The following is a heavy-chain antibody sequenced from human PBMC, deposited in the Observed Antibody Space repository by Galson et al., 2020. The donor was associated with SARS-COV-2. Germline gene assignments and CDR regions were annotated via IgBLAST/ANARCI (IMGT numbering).Heavy chain of an antibody. D-gene: IGHD3-10*01. CDR2: ISSSSSYI. V-gene: IGHV3-21*01. CDR1: GFTFSSYS. Sequence: GESLKISCAASGFTFSSYSMNWVRQAPGKGLEWVSSISSSSSYIYYADSVKGRFTISRDNAKNSLYLQMNSLRAEDTAVYYCARDRLLWFGESRYGMDVWGQGTTVTVSS. J-gene: IGHJ6*02. CDR3: ARDRLLWFGESRYGMDV.